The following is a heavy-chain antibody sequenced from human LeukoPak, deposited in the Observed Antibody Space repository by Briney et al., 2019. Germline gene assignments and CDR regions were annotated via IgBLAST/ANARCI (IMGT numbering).Heavy chain of an antibody. J-gene: IGHJ4*02. CDR3: ARATGFGGQIDY. CDR2: IYHSGST. D-gene: IGHD1-14*01. V-gene: IGHV4-30-2*01. Sequence: PSETLSLTCAVSGGYISSGGYSWSWIRQPPGKGLEWIGYIYHSGSTYYNPSLKSRVTISVDRPKNQFSLKLSSVTAADTAVYYCARATGFGGQIDYWGQGTLVTVSS. CDR1: GGYISSGGYS.